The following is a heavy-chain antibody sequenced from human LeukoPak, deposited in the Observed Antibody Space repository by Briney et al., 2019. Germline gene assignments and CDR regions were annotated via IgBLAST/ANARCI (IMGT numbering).Heavy chain of an antibody. Sequence: SETLSLTCTVSGGSVSSGSYYWSWIRQPPGKGLEWIGYIYYSGSTNYNPSLKSRVTISVDTSKNQFSLKLSSVTAADTAVYHCARDVRWYCSGGSCYSYFDYWGQGTLVTVSS. CDR3: ARDVRWYCSGGSCYSYFDY. CDR2: IYYSGST. CDR1: GGSVSSGSYY. V-gene: IGHV4-61*01. D-gene: IGHD2-15*01. J-gene: IGHJ4*02.